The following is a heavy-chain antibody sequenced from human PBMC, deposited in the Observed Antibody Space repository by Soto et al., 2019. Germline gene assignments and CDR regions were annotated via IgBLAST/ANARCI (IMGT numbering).Heavy chain of an antibody. V-gene: IGHV3-30-3*01. D-gene: IGHD3-3*01. CDR3: ARGDQYVFWSVYYPKTPVWYYGMDV. CDR2: ISYDGSNK. CDR1: GFTFSSYA. Sequence: GGSLRLSCAASGFTFSSYAMHWVRQAPGKGLEWVAVISYDGSNKYYADSVKGRFTISRDNSKNTLYLQMNSLRAEDTTVYNWARGDQYVFWSVYYPKTPVWYYGMDVWGQGPRVTVSS. J-gene: IGHJ6*02.